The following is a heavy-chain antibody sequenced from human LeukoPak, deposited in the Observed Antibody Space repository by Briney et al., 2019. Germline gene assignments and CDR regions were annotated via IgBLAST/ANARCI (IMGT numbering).Heavy chain of an antibody. Sequence: SVKVSCKASGGTFSSYAISWVRQAPGQGLEWMGRIIPILGIANYAQKFQGRVTITADKSTSTAYMELSSLRSGDTAVYYCARDSGSYVFDYWGQGTLVTVSS. CDR3: ARDSGSYVFDY. CDR1: GGTFSSYA. V-gene: IGHV1-69*04. D-gene: IGHD1-26*01. J-gene: IGHJ4*02. CDR2: IIPILGIA.